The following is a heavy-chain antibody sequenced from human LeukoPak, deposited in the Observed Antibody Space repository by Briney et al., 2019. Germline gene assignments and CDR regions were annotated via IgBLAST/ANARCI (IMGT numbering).Heavy chain of an antibody. CDR3: AKDRYISAAVNRGNDY. Sequence: GGSLRLSCAASGFTFSSYAMSWVRQAPGKGLEWVSGISSSGGSTVYADSVKGRFTISRDNFRNTVFLQMNSLRAEDTAVYYCAKDRYISAAVNRGNDYWGQGTRVTVSS. V-gene: IGHV3-23*01. D-gene: IGHD6-13*01. CDR1: GFTFSSYA. J-gene: IGHJ4*02. CDR2: ISSSGGST.